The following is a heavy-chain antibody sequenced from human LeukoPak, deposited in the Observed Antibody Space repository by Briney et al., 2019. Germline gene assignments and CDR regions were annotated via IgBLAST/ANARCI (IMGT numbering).Heavy chain of an antibody. Sequence: ASVKVSCKASGGTFSSYAISWVRQALGQGLEWMGGIIPIFGTANYAQKFQGRVTITADESTSTAYMELSSLRSEDTAEYYCARDFYDSSGYSVYWGQGTLVTVSS. CDR1: GGTFSSYA. CDR2: IIPIFGTA. J-gene: IGHJ4*02. D-gene: IGHD3-22*01. CDR3: ARDFYDSSGYSVY. V-gene: IGHV1-69*13.